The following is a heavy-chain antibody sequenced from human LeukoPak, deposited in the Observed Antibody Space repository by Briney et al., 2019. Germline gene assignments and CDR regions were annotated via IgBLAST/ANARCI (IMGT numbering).Heavy chain of an antibody. CDR3: ARHALFGAHAFDI. D-gene: IGHD3-3*01. J-gene: IGHJ3*02. V-gene: IGHV4-39*01. Sequence: SETLSLTCTVSGGSISSSSYYWGWIRQPPGKGLEWIGSIFYSGSTYYKPSLKSRVTISVDTSKNQFSLKLSSVTAADTAVYYCARHALFGAHAFDIWGQGTMVTVSS. CDR1: GGSISSSSYY. CDR2: IFYSGST.